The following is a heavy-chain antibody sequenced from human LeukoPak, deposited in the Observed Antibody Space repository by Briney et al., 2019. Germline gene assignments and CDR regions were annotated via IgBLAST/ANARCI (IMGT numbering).Heavy chain of an antibody. CDR3: ARSSAAVGPTHNWFDP. CDR1: GGSISSSSKY. V-gene: IGHV4-39*01. CDR2: IYYTGDT. J-gene: IGHJ5*02. Sequence: SETLSLICSVSGGSISSSSKYWGWIRQPPGKGLEWIGSIYYTGDTYYNPSLRSRVTISVDTSKNQFSLKLTSVTAADTAVYYCARSSAAVGPTHNWFDPRGQGTLVTVPS. D-gene: IGHD6-13*01.